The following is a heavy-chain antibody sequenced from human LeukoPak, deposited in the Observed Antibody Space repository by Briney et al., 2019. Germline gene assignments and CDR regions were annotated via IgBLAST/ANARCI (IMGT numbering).Heavy chain of an antibody. CDR1: GYTCSTYY. CDR3: VRDGYNYGSNWFDP. D-gene: IGHD5-18*01. Sequence: ASVKVSCKASGYTCSTYYMYWVRQSPGQGLEWMGAINPTGTDTIYAQTFQGRVTMTRDLSTSTVYMELSSLRSEDTAVYYCVRDGYNYGSNWFDPWGQGTLVTVSS. CDR2: INPTGTDT. J-gene: IGHJ5*02. V-gene: IGHV1-46*01.